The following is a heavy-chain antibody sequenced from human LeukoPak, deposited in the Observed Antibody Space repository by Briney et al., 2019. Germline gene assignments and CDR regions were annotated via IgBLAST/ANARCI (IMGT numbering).Heavy chain of an antibody. D-gene: IGHD3-10*01. CDR3: ARGPREGDLLKHFYYHMDV. V-gene: IGHV4-34*01. CDR2: INHSGSA. J-gene: IGHJ6*03. CDR1: GGSFSGYY. Sequence: PSETLSLTCAVYGGSFSGYYWSWVRHFPGKGLEWIAEINHSGSANYNPSLRNRVTISGDSSKNQFSLKLRSVTAADTAVFYCARGPREGDLLKHFYYHMDVWGNGTTVTVSS.